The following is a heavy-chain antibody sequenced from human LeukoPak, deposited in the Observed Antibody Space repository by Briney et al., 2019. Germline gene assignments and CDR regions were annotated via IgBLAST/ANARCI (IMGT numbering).Heavy chain of an antibody. V-gene: IGHV3-30*04. CDR1: GFTFSSYV. CDR2: ISYDGSNK. Sequence: GGSLRLSCAASGFTFSSYVMHWVRQAPGKGLEWVAVISYDGSNKYYADSVKGRFTISRDNSKNTLYLQMNSLRAEGTAVYYCARDDSSGYYIYWGQGTLVTVSS. CDR3: ARDDSSGYYIY. D-gene: IGHD3-22*01. J-gene: IGHJ4*02.